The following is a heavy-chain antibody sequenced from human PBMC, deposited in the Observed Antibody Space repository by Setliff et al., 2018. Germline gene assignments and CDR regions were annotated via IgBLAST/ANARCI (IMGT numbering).Heavy chain of an antibody. CDR1: GGSISTNTYF. CDR2: TYYSGDA. Sequence: SETLSLTCTVSGGSISTNTYFWGWIRQSPGKGLEWIGNTYYSGDAYYNPSLKSRVTISVDTSRNQFSLKLSSVSDADTAVYFCARRDPTGYYGYSFDFWGQGTLVTVSS. V-gene: IGHV4-39*01. J-gene: IGHJ4*02. CDR3: ARRDPTGYYGYSFDF. D-gene: IGHD3-9*01.